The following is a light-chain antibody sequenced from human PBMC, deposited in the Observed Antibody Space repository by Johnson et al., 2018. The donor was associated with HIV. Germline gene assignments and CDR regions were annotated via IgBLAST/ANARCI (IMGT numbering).Light chain of an antibody. V-gene: IGLV1-51*01. CDR1: GSNIGNNY. CDR3: GTWASSLSAVGDF. CDR2: DNN. Sequence: QAVLTQPPSVSAAPGQKVTISCSGSGSNIGNNYVSWYQQLPGTAPKLLIYDNNKRPSGIPDRFSGSKSGTSATLGITGLQTGDEADYYCGTWASSLSAVGDFCGTGTKVTVL. J-gene: IGLJ1*01.